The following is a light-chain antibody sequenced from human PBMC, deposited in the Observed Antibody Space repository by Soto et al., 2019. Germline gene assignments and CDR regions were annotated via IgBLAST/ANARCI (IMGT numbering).Light chain of an antibody. Sequence: DIQMTQSPSSLSASVGDRVTITCQASQDISNYLNWYQQKPGKAPKLLIYDASNLETGVPSRFSGSGSGTDFTFTISSLQPEDIATYYCQQYDKLPIFPFGPGTKVDIK. J-gene: IGKJ3*01. CDR1: QDISNY. CDR2: DAS. CDR3: QQYDKLPIFP. V-gene: IGKV1-33*01.